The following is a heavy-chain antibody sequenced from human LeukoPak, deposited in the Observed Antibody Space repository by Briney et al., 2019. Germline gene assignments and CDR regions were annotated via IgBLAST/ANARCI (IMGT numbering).Heavy chain of an antibody. D-gene: IGHD6-19*01. CDR2: ISSRSSTV. CDR3: ARAPLGSGWSYYFDF. Sequence: GGSLRLSCAASGFTLSSYSMNWVRQAPGKGLEWVSYISSRSSTVYYADSVRGRFTISRDNGKNSLYLQMNSLRAEDTAVYYCARAPLGSGWSYYFDFWGQGTLVTVSS. V-gene: IGHV3-48*01. CDR1: GFTLSSYS. J-gene: IGHJ4*02.